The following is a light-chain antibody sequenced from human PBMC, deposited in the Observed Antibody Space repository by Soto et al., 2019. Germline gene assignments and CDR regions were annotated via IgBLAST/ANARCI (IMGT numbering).Light chain of an antibody. CDR1: LAIRND. V-gene: IGKV1-6*02. CDR2: AAS. Sequence: AIQMTQSPSSLSASVGDRVIITCRASLAIRNDLGWYQQEPGKAPKLLVYAASRLQSGVPSRFSGSGSGTNFTLTISSLQPEDFATYYCLQDYNYPYTFGQGTRLEIK. CDR3: LQDYNYPYT. J-gene: IGKJ5*01.